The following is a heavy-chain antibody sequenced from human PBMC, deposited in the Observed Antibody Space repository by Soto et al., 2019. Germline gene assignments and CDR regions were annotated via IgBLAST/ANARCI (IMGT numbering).Heavy chain of an antibody. CDR3: ADFPIGLYYYYSMDV. CDR1: GVTCTRCA. D-gene: IGHD3-16*01. J-gene: IGHJ6*02. CDR2: ISGSGGST. V-gene: IGHV3-23*01. Sequence: GPLRLACRAAGVTCTRCAMSWYHQDRAKGLEWVSAISGSGGSTYYADSVKGRFTISRDNSKNTLYLQMNSLRAEDTAVYYCADFPIGLYYYYSMDVWGQGTTVTVSS.